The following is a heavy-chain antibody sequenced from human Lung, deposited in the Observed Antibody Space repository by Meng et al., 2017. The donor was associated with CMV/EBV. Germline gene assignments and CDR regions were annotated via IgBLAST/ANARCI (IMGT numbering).Heavy chain of an antibody. CDR1: GFTFSSYS. CDR2: ISSSSSTI. J-gene: IGHJ4*02. Sequence: GGSLRLSCAASGFTFSSYSMNWVRQAPGKGLEWVSYISSSSSTIYYADSVKGRFTISRDNAKNSLYLQMNSLRAEDTAVYYCARKVPFDYLGRGTLVTVSS. CDR3: ARKVPFDY. V-gene: IGHV3-48*04.